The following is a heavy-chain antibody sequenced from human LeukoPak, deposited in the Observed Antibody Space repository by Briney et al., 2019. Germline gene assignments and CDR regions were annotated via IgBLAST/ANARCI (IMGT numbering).Heavy chain of an antibody. J-gene: IGHJ4*02. CDR1: VYTFTSYD. CDR3: ARALGYCSGGSCPPLDY. CDR2: MNPNSGNT. D-gene: IGHD2-15*01. Sequence: GASVKVSCKASVYTFTSYDINWVLQATGQGLEWMGWMNPNSGNTGYAQKFQGRVTMTRNTSISTAYMELSSLRSEDTAVYYSARALGYCSGGSCPPLDYWGQGTLVTVSS. V-gene: IGHV1-8*01.